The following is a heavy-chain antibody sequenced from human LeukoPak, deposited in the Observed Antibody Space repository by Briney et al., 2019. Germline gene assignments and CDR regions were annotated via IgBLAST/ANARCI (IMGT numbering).Heavy chain of an antibody. CDR2: IDWDDDK. D-gene: IGHD2-2*02. Sequence: SGPALVKPPQSLTLTCTFSGFSLSTARMRVSWIRQPPGKALEWLARIDWDDDKFYKTSLKTRLTISKDTSKNQVILIMTNMDPVDTATYYCARTISVTDYFDYWGPGTLVTVSS. V-gene: IGHV2-70*04. CDR3: ARTISVTDYFDY. CDR1: GFSLSTARMR. J-gene: IGHJ4*02.